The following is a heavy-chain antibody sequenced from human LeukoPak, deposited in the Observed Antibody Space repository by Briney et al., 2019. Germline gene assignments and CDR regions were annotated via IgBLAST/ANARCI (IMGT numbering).Heavy chain of an antibody. D-gene: IGHD2-2*01. J-gene: IGHJ6*03. CDR3: AKAAYCSITTCYRYYYMDV. CDR1: GFTFDDYA. V-gene: IGHV3-43*02. Sequence: GGSLRLSCAASGFTFDDYATHWVRQAPGKGLEWISLISGDGSTSYADSVKGRFIISRDNSKNSLYLQMNSLRAEDTALYYCAKAAYCSITTCYRYYYMDVWGKGTTVTVSS. CDR2: ISGDGST.